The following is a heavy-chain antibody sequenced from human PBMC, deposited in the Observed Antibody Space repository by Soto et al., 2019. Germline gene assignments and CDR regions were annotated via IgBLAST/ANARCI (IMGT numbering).Heavy chain of an antibody. CDR2: INHSGST. D-gene: IGHD3-10*01. CDR1: GGSFSGYY. Sequence: QVQLQQWGAGLLKPSETLSLTCAVYGGSFSGYYWSWIRQPPGKGLEWIGEINHSGSTNYNPSLKSQVTISVDTSKNQVSLKLSSVSAADTAVYYCARVSGIYYYGMDVWGQGPTVTVSS. J-gene: IGHJ6*02. V-gene: IGHV4-34*01. CDR3: ARVSGIYYYGMDV.